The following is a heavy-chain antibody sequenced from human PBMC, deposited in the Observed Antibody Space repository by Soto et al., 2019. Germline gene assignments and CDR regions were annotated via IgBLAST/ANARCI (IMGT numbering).Heavy chain of an antibody. CDR1: GYTFTSYY. CDR2: INPSGGST. J-gene: IGHJ6*02. CDR3: ARAAESLRFLEWLLWSPYYYGMDV. D-gene: IGHD3-3*01. V-gene: IGHV1-46*01. Sequence: ASVKVSCKASGYTFTSYYMHWVRQAPGQGLEWMGIINPSGGSTSYAQKFQGRVTMTRDTSTSTVYMELSSLRSEDTAVYYCARAAESLRFLEWLLWSPYYYGMDVWGQGTTVTVSS.